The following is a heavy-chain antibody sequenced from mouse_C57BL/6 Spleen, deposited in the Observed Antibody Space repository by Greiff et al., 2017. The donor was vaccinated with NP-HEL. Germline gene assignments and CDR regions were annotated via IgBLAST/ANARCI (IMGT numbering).Heavy chain of an antibody. D-gene: IGHD1-1*01. V-gene: IGHV1-18*01. CDR2: INPNNGGT. CDR1: GYTFTDYN. CDR3: ARSFPVVVERVKAMDY. J-gene: IGHJ4*01. Sequence: VQLQQSGPELVKPGASVKIPCKASGYTFTDYNMDWVKQSHGKSLEWIGDINPNNGGTIYNQKFKGKATLTVDKSSSTAYMELRSLTSEDTAVYYCARSFPVVVERVKAMDYWGQGTSVTVSS.